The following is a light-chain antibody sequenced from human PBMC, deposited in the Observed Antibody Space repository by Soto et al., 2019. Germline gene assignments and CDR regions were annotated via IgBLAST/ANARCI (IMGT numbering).Light chain of an antibody. Sequence: DIPMTQSPSSLSASVGDRVTITCRASQSISTYLNWYQQKPGKAPKLLIYGASSLQSGVPSRFSGSGSGTDFTLAISSLQPEDFATYYCQHSYNTPRTFGQGTKVEIK. CDR1: QSISTY. CDR3: QHSYNTPRT. J-gene: IGKJ1*01. CDR2: GAS. V-gene: IGKV1-39*01.